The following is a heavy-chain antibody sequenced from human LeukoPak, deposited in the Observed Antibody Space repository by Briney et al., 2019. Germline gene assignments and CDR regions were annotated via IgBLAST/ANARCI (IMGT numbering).Heavy chain of an antibody. J-gene: IGHJ3*02. D-gene: IGHD1-26*01. Sequence: SETLSLTCTVSGGSISSGGYYWSWIRQHPGKGLEWIGYIYYSGSTNYNPSLKSRVTLSVDTSKNQFSLKLSSVTAADTAVYYCARQDPLVGTTTDAFDIWGQGTMVTVSS. CDR2: IYYSGST. V-gene: IGHV4-61*08. CDR1: GGSISSGGYY. CDR3: ARQDPLVGTTTDAFDI.